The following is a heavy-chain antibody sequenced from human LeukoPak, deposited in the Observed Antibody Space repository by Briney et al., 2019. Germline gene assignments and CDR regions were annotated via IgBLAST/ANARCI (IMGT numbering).Heavy chain of an antibody. CDR2: INYDGSAK. D-gene: IGHD3-3*01. Sequence: GGPLRLSCAASGFTFSNYWMQWVRQAPGKGLEWVANINYDGSAKYYVDSVKGRFTISRDSAKNSLYLQMNSLRVDDTAVYYCTRGDPDFWGQGTLVTVSS. J-gene: IGHJ4*02. CDR3: TRGDPDF. V-gene: IGHV3-7*01. CDR1: GFTFSNYW.